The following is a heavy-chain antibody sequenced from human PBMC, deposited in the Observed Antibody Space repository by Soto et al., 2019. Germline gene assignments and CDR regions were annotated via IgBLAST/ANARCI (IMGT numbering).Heavy chain of an antibody. J-gene: IGHJ3*02. V-gene: IGHV2-5*02. CDR3: AHRQAIITFWGVIEWTFDI. D-gene: IGHD3-16*02. CDR2: IYWDDDK. Sequence: SGPTLVNPTQTLTLTCTFSGFSLSTSGVGVGWIRQPPGKALEWLALIYWDDDKRYSPSLKSRLTITKDTSKNQVVLTMTNMDPVDTATYYCAHRQAIITFWGVIEWTFDIWGQGTMVTVSS. CDR1: GFSLSTSGVG.